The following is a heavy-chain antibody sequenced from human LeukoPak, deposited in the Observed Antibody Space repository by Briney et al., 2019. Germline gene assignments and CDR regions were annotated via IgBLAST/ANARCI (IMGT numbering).Heavy chain of an antibody. CDR2: LSKSGNT. J-gene: IGHJ3*02. D-gene: IGHD3-9*01. CDR3: ARARYVNSFYAFDI. Sequence: SETLSLTCTVSGGSISSYYWSWIRLPPGKGLEWIGYLSKSGNTNYSPSLKSRVTIFGDTSKNQFFLKLSSVTAADTAVYYCARARYVNSFYAFDIWGQGTSVTVSS. V-gene: IGHV4-59*01. CDR1: GGSISSYY.